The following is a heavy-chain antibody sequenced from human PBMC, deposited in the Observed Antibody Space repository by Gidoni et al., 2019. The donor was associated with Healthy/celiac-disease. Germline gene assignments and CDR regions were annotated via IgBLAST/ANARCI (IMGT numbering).Heavy chain of an antibody. D-gene: IGHD3-3*01. CDR3: ARSDDFWSGYYRDYYYYGMDV. CDR1: GYTFTSYA. J-gene: IGHJ6*02. Sequence: QVQLVQSGAEVKKPGASVKVSCKASGYTFTSYAMHWVRQAPGQRLEWMGWINAGNGNTKYSQKFQGRVTITRDTSASTAYMELSSLRSEDTAVYYCARSDDFWSGYYRDYYYYGMDVWGQGTTVTVSS. V-gene: IGHV1-3*01. CDR2: INAGNGNT.